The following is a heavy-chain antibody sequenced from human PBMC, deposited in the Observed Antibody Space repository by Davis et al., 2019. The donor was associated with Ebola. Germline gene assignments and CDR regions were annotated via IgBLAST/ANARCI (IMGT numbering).Heavy chain of an antibody. CDR1: GYTFTSYG. D-gene: IGHD4-17*01. CDR2: ISAYNGNT. V-gene: IGHV1-18*01. Sequence: ASVKVSCKASGYTFTSYGISWVRQAPGQGLEWMGWISAYNGNTNYAQKLQGRVTMTTDTSTSTAYMELRSLRSEDTAVYYCARVRGGITVTTMGMDVWGQGTTVTVSS. J-gene: IGHJ6*02. CDR3: ARVRGGITVTTMGMDV.